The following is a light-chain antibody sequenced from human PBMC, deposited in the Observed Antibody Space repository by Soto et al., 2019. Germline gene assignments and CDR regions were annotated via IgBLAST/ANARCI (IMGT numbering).Light chain of an antibody. CDR1: NIGSKS. V-gene: IGLV3-21*04. Sequence: SYELTQPPSVSVAPGNTARVTCGGNNIGSKSVHWYQQKPGQAPVLVIYFNGDRPSGIPERFCGSTSGNTATLTITRVEAGDEADYYCQVWDSGSDHVIFGGGTKVTVL. CDR2: FNG. J-gene: IGLJ2*01. CDR3: QVWDSGSDHVI.